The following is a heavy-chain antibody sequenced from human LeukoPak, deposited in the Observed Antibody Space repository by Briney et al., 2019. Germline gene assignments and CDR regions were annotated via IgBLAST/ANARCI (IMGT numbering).Heavy chain of an antibody. V-gene: IGHV1-2*02. Sequence: GASVKVSCKASGYTFTGYYIHWVRQAPGQGLEWMGWINPNSGGTNYAQKFQGRVTMARDTSISTAYMELSRLRSDDTAVYYCARKSYDSSGYYSGYFDYWGQGTLVTVSS. CDR3: ARKSYDSSGYYSGYFDY. CDR2: INPNSGGT. CDR1: GYTFTGYY. D-gene: IGHD3-22*01. J-gene: IGHJ4*02.